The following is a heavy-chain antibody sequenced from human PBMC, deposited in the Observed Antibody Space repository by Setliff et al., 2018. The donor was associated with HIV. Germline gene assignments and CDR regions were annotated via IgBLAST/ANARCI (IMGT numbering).Heavy chain of an antibody. CDR1: GVSVSSGGYY. Sequence: SETLSLTCTVSGVSVSSGGYYWSWIRQHPGKGLEWIGYVYYTGTSYFNPSLKSRITISVDTSKNHFSLKLGFVTAADTAVYYRARGRYFRDISDSLFDFWGQGTLVTVSS. CDR2: VYYTGTS. D-gene: IGHD2-21*01. V-gene: IGHV4-31*03. CDR3: ARGRYFRDISDSLFDF. J-gene: IGHJ4*02.